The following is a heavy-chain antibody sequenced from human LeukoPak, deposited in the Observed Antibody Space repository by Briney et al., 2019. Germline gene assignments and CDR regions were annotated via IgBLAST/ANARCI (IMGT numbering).Heavy chain of an antibody. V-gene: IGHV3-64D*09. J-gene: IGHJ4*02. CDR3: VKVARD. Sequence: GGSLRLSCSASGFPFSSFDMHWVRQAPGKGLEHLSAISSNGGSTYYADSVKGRFTIPRDNSKNTLYLQMSSLRTEDTALYYCVKVARDWGQGTLVTVSS. CDR1: GFPFSSFD. CDR2: ISSNGGST.